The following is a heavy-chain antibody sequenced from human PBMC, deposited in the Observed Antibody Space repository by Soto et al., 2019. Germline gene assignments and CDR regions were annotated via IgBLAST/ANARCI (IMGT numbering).Heavy chain of an antibody. CDR2: IYYSGST. D-gene: IGHD2-15*01. Sequence: PSETLSLTCTVSGGSVSSGSYYWSWIRQPPGKGLEWIGYIYYSGSTNYNPSLKSRVTISVDTSKNQFSLKLSSVTAADTAVYYCARWGPKGYGSGGSCVWGYYGMDVWGQGTTVTVAS. CDR1: GGSVSSGSYY. J-gene: IGHJ6*02. V-gene: IGHV4-61*01. CDR3: ARWGPKGYGSGGSCVWGYYGMDV.